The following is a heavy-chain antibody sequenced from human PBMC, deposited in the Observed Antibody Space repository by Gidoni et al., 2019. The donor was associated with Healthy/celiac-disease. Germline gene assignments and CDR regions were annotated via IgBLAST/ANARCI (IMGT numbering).Heavy chain of an antibody. CDR2: ISDSGSTI. CDR3: ARAGISTEAFDI. D-gene: IGHD6-13*01. J-gene: IGHJ3*02. V-gene: IGHV3-48*03. Sequence: WVSYISDSGSTIYYADSVKGRFTISRGNAKNSRSLQMNSLRAEDTALYYCARAGISTEAFDIGGQVTMVTVSS.